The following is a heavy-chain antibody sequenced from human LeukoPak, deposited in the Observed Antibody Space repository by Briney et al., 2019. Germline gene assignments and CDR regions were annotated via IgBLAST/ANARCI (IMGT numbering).Heavy chain of an antibody. V-gene: IGHV4-38-2*01. CDR2: IYHSGST. CDR1: GYSISSGYY. Sequence: PSETLSLTCAVSGYSISSGYYWGWIRQPPGKGLEWIGSIYHSGSTYYNPSLKSRVTISVDTSKNQFSLKLSSVTAADTAVYYCAEAVLLWFGEPPGWFDPWGQGTLVTVSS. D-gene: IGHD3-10*01. CDR3: AEAVLLWFGEPPGWFDP. J-gene: IGHJ5*02.